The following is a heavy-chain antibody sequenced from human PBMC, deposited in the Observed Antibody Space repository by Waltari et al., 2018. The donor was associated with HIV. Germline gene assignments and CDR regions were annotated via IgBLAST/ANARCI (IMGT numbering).Heavy chain of an antibody. J-gene: IGHJ2*01. Sequence: QLQLQESGPVLVQPSETLSLTCTVSGGSVSSSSYFWGWIRQPPGKGLGWVGRIYYTGRAYYNPSLKSRVTISVDTSKNQFSLKVTSVTAADTAVYYCARHALRVGAAYWNFDLWGRGTLVTVSS. CDR1: GGSVSSSSYF. V-gene: IGHV4-39*01. D-gene: IGHD1-26*01. CDR3: ARHALRVGAAYWNFDL. CDR2: IYYTGRA.